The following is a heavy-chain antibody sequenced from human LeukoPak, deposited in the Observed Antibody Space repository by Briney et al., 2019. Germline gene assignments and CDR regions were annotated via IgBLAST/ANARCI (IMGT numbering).Heavy chain of an antibody. Sequence: PSQTLSLTCTVSGGSISSGGYYWNWIRQPPGKGLEWIGYISQSGSTYYNPSLKSRVTISVDTSKNQFSLKLSSVTAADTAVYYCARGSSGSYVAWGQGTLVTVSS. D-gene: IGHD1-26*01. CDR1: GGSISSGGYY. CDR3: ARGSSGSYVA. J-gene: IGHJ5*02. V-gene: IGHV4-30-2*01. CDR2: ISQSGST.